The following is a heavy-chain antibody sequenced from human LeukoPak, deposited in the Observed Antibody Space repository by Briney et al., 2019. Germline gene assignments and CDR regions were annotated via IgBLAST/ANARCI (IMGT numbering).Heavy chain of an antibody. D-gene: IGHD6-19*01. Sequence: GGSLRLSCAASGFTFSTYSMNWVRQAPGKGLEWVSYINKSSNAMYYADSVKGRFIISRDDAENSLYLQMNSLRDEDTAVYYCARDDQWAFDIWGQGTMVTVSS. V-gene: IGHV3-48*02. CDR2: INKSSNAM. CDR1: GFTFSTYS. CDR3: ARDDQWAFDI. J-gene: IGHJ3*02.